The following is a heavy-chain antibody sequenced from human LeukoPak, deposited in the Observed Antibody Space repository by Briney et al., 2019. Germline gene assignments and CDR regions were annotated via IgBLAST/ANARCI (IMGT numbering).Heavy chain of an antibody. CDR1: GGSISSGDYY. CDR2: IYYSGST. D-gene: IGHD3-22*01. CDR3: ARVSGGHYLALDY. Sequence: SETLSLTCTVSGGSISSGDYYWSWIRQPPGKGLEWIGYIYYSGSTYYNPSLKSRVTISVDTSKNQFSLKLSSVTAADTAVYYCARVSGGHYLALDYWGQGTLVTVSS. J-gene: IGHJ4*02. V-gene: IGHV4-30-4*01.